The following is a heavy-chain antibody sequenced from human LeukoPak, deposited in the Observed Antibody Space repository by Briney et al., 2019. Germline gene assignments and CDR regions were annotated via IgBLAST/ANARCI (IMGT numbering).Heavy chain of an antibody. V-gene: IGHV3-30*04. Sequence: GSSLRLSCAASEFTFSNYPMHWVRQAPGKGLEWVAVISYDGSNKYYADSVKGRFTISRDNSKNTLYLQMNSLRAEDTAVYYCAKDLWYYGSRTPPYYYYGMDVWGQGTTVTVSS. CDR2: ISYDGSNK. CDR3: AKDLWYYGSRTPPYYYYGMDV. CDR1: EFTFSNYP. D-gene: IGHD3-10*01. J-gene: IGHJ6*02.